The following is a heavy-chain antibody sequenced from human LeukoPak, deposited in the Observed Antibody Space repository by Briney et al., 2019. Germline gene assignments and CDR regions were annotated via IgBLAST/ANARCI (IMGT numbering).Heavy chain of an antibody. CDR1: GFTFSNAW. CDR2: IKSKTDGGTT. Sequence: GGSLRLSCAASGFTFSNAWMSWVRQAPGKGLEWVGRIKSKTDGGTTDYAAPVKGRFTISRDDSKNTLYLQMNSLKTEDTAVYYCTTDRPEYYDFWSGYHDYWGQGTLVTVSS. CDR3: TTDRPEYYDFWSGYHDY. V-gene: IGHV3-15*01. J-gene: IGHJ4*02. D-gene: IGHD3-3*01.